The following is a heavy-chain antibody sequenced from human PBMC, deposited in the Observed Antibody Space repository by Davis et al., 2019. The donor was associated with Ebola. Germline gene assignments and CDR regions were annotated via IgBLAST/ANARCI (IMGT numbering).Heavy chain of an antibody. CDR3: ARGVSSGWYRAYFDY. V-gene: IGHV7-4-1*02. D-gene: IGHD6-19*01. J-gene: IGHJ4*02. CDR1: GYTFTSYA. Sequence: AASVKVSCKASGYTFTSYAINWVRQAPGQGLEWMGWINTNTGNPTYAQGFTGRLVLSLDTSVSTAYLQISSLKAEDTAVYYCARGVSSGWYRAYFDYWGQGTLVTVSS. CDR2: INTNTGNP.